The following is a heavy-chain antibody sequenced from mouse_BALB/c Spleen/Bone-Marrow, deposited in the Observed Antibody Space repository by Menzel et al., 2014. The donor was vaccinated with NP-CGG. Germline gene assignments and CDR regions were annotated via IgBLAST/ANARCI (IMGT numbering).Heavy chain of an antibody. V-gene: IGHV1-5*01. D-gene: IGHD3-1*01. Sequence: EVQLVESGTVLARPGAAVKMSCKASGYTFSNYWMHWVKQRPGQGLEWIGTIYPGNSDTTYNQKFKGKAKLTAVTSTSTAYMDLSSLTNEDSAVYYCTTLARTNFDYWGQRTPLTASS. CDR2: IYPGNSDT. J-gene: IGHJ2*01. CDR1: GYTFSNYW. CDR3: TTLARTNFDY.